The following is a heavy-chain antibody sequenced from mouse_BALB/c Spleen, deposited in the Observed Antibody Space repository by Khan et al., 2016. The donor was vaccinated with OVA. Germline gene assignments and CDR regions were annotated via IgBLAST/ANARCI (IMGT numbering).Heavy chain of an antibody. Sequence: QVQLQESGAELARPGASVKMSCKASGYTFTSNTMHWVKQRPGQGLEWIGNINPNSGYTNYNQNFKDKATLTADKSSSTAYMHLSSLTSEESADYYCARKSSVYTMDYWGQGTSVTVSS. CDR2: INPNSGYT. CDR3: ARKSSVYTMDY. D-gene: IGHD6-2*01. V-gene: IGHV1-4*01. CDR1: GYTFTSNT. J-gene: IGHJ4*01.